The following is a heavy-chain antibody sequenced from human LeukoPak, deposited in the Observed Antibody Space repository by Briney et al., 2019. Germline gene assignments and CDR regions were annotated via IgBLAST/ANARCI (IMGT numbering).Heavy chain of an antibody. J-gene: IGHJ4*02. CDR2: INPNSGGT. V-gene: IGHV1-2*06. D-gene: IGHD6-13*01. Sequence: ASVKVSCKASGYTFTCYYMHWVRQAPGQGREWMGRINPNSGGTNYAQKFQGRGTMTRDTSISTAYMELSRLRSDDTAVYYCARISSSWYYFDYWGQGTLVTVSS. CDR1: GYTFTCYY. CDR3: ARISSSWYYFDY.